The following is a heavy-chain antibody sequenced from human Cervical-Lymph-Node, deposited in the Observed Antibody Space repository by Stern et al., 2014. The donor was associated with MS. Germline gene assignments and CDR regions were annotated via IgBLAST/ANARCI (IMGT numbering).Heavy chain of an antibody. CDR1: GGSISSYY. Sequence: QVQLQESGPGLEKPSETLSLTCTVSGGSISSYYWSWIRQPPGKGLEWIGYIYYSGSTNYNPSLKSRVTISVDTSKNQFSLKLISVTAADTAVYYCARDRSEPWYFDLWGRGTLVTVSS. V-gene: IGHV4-59*01. J-gene: IGHJ2*01. CDR2: IYYSGST. D-gene: IGHD5-12*01. CDR3: ARDRSEPWYFDL.